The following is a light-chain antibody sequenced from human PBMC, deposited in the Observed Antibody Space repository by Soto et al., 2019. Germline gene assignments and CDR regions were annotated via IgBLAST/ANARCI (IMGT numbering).Light chain of an antibody. CDR3: SSYTSSSTLEAV. J-gene: IGLJ7*01. Sequence: QSALTQPASVSGSPGQSITISCTGSSSDVGGYNSVSWYQQHPGKAPKLMIYDVSNRPSGVSNRFSGSKSGNTASLTISGLQAEDEADYYCSSYTSSSTLEAVFGGGTQLPSS. CDR2: DVS. CDR1: SSDVGGYNS. V-gene: IGLV2-14*03.